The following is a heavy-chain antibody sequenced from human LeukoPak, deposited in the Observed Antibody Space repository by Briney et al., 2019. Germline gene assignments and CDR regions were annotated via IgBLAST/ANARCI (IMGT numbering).Heavy chain of an antibody. D-gene: IGHD3-16*01. CDR1: GGSFSGYY. CDR2: INHSGST. Sequence: SETLSLTCAVYGGSFSGYYWSWIRQPPGKGLEWIGEINHSGSTNYNPSLKSRVTISVDTSRNQFSLKLSSVTAADTAVYYCARETSQKGAHYMDVWGKGTTVTISS. CDR3: ARETSQKGAHYMDV. J-gene: IGHJ6*03. V-gene: IGHV4-34*01.